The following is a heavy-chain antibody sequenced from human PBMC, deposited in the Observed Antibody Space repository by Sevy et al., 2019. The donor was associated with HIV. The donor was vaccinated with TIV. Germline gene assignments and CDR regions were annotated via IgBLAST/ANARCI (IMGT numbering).Heavy chain of an antibody. CDR2: ISYDGKNE. Sequence: GGSLRLSCAGSGFTFYNYGIHWVRQAPGKGLEWVTMISYDGKNENYADSGKGRFTISRDNSKNTVYLQMNSLRPDDTAIYYCAKDRSGSWSVDYWGQGTLVTVSS. CDR1: GFTFYNYG. J-gene: IGHJ4*02. D-gene: IGHD6-13*01. CDR3: AKDRSGSWSVDY. V-gene: IGHV3-30*18.